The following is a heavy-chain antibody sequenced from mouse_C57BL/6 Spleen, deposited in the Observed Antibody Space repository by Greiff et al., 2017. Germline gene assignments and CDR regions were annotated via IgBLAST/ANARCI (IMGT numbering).Heavy chain of an antibody. D-gene: IGHD2-4*01. J-gene: IGHJ4*01. Sequence: EVQLQQSGAELVKPGASVKLSCTASGFNIKDYYMHWVKQRTEQGLELIGRIDPEDGENKYAPKFQGKATITADTSSNTAYRQLSSRTSEDTAVYYCARIDDYDDAMDYWGQGTSVTVSS. CDR1: GFNIKDYY. V-gene: IGHV14-2*01. CDR3: ARIDDYDDAMDY. CDR2: IDPEDGEN.